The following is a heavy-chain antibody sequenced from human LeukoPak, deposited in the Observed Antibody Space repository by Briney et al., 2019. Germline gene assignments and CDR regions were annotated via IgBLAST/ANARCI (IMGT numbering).Heavy chain of an antibody. V-gene: IGHV3-15*01. CDR1: GFTFSNAW. CDR2: IKSKTDGGTT. J-gene: IGHJ4*02. Sequence: PGGSLRLSCAASGFTFSNAWMSWVRQAPGKGLEWVGRIKSKTDGGTTDYAAPVKGRFTISRDDSKNTLYLQMNSLKTEDTAVYYCTSRQERITIFGVVIGPDYWGRGTLVTVSS. D-gene: IGHD3-3*01. CDR3: TSRQERITIFGVVIGPDY.